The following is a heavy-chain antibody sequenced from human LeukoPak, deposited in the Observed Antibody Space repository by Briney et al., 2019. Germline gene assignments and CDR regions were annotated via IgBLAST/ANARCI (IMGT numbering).Heavy chain of an antibody. V-gene: IGHV5-51*01. CDR3: ARLSHRRAVAGDFFDY. J-gene: IGHJ4*02. Sequence: GESLKISCKGSGYSFTSYWIGWVRQMPGKGLEWMGIIYPDDSDTRYSPSFQGQVTISADKSISTAYLQWSSLKASDTAMYYCARLSHRRAVAGDFFDYWGQGTLVTVSS. CDR1: GYSFTSYW. CDR2: IYPDDSDT. D-gene: IGHD6-19*01.